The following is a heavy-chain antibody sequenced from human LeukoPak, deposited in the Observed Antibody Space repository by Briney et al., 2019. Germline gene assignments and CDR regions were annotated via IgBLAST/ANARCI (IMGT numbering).Heavy chain of an antibody. V-gene: IGHV4-61*02. Sequence: SETLSLTCTVSGGAISSGSHYWSWIRQSAGKGLEWIGRIHTSGTTNSNPSLKSRVTISVDTSKNQFSLKLSSVTAADTAVYYCAREYYDSNKAPAFDIWGQGTMVTVS. CDR2: IHTSGTT. CDR3: AREYYDSNKAPAFDI. J-gene: IGHJ3*02. D-gene: IGHD3-22*01. CDR1: GGAISSGSHY.